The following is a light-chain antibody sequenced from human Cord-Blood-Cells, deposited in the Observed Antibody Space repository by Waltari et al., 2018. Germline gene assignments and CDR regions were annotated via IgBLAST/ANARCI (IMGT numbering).Light chain of an antibody. V-gene: IGLV2-14*01. Sequence: QSALTQPAPVSGSPGQSITISCTGTSSDVGGYNYVSWYQQHPGKAPKLMIYDGSKRTAGVTNGFSGATSASAASLPISGLQPEDEADYYCSSYTGSSTLVFGGGTKLTVL. CDR2: DGS. CDR1: SSDVGGYNY. J-gene: IGLJ3*02. CDR3: SSYTGSSTLV.